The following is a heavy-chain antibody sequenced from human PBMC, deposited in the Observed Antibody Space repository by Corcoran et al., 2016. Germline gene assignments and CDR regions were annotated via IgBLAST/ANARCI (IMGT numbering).Heavy chain of an antibody. Sequence: QVQLVQSGAEVKKPGASVKVSCKASGYTFTSYGISWVRQAPGQGLEWMGWISAYNGNTNYAQKLQGRVTMTTDTSTSTAYMELRSLRSDDTAVYYCARDPDVDTAMATVYGMDVWGQGTTVTVSS. D-gene: IGHD5-18*01. CDR1: GYTFTSYG. V-gene: IGHV1-18*01. CDR3: ARDPDVDTAMATVYGMDV. CDR2: ISAYNGNT. J-gene: IGHJ6*02.